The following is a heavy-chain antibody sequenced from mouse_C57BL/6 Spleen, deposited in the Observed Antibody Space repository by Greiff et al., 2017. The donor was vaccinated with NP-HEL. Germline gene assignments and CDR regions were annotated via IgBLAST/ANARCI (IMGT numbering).Heavy chain of an antibody. CDR2: IYPGDGDT. CDR1: GYAFSSSW. D-gene: IGHD1-1*01. Sequence: VQLQQSGPELVKPGASVKISCKASGYAFSSSWMNWVKQRPGKGLEWIGRIYPGDGDTNYNGMFKGKATLTADKSSSTAYMQLSSLTSGDSAVYFWARDTVEAMDDWGQGTSVTVS. J-gene: IGHJ4*01. V-gene: IGHV1-82*01. CDR3: ARDTVEAMDD.